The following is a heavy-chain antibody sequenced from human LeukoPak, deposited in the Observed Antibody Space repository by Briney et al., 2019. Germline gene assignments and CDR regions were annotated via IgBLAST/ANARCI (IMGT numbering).Heavy chain of an antibody. Sequence: GGSLRLSCAASGFTVRSNYMSWARQAPGKGLEWVSVIYRGGTTYYADSVKGRFTISRDNSKNTLHLQMNSLRAEDTAVYYCARDSSGYHFDDWGQGSLVTVSS. CDR2: IYRGGTT. V-gene: IGHV3-66*01. D-gene: IGHD3-22*01. CDR1: GFTVRSNY. CDR3: ARDSSGYHFDD. J-gene: IGHJ4*02.